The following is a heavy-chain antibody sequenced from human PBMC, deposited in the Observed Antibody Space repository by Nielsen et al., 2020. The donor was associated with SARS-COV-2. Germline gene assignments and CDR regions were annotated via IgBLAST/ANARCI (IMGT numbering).Heavy chain of an antibody. Sequence: SQTLSLTCAISGDSVSSNNAAWNWIRQSPSRGLEWLGRTYYRSKWYNDYAVSVKSRITINPDTSKDQFSLQLNSVTPEDTAVYYCAKDGLVATIGYYYYGMDVWGQGTTVTVSS. CDR2: TYYRSKWYN. J-gene: IGHJ6*02. D-gene: IGHD5-12*01. CDR3: AKDGLVATIGYYYYGMDV. V-gene: IGHV6-1*01. CDR1: GDSVSSNNAA.